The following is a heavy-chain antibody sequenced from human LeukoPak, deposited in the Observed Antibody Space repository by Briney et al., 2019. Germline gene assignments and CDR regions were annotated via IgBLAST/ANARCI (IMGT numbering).Heavy chain of an antibody. CDR2: IYYSGST. Sequence: SETLSHTCTVSGGSISSYYWSWIRQPPGKGLEWIGYIYYSGSTNYNPSLKSRVTISVDTSKNQFSLKLSSVTAADTAVYYCARTGTGWFDPWGQGTLVTVSS. CDR3: ARTGTGWFDP. J-gene: IGHJ5*02. V-gene: IGHV4-59*08. CDR1: GGSISSYY. D-gene: IGHD1/OR15-1a*01.